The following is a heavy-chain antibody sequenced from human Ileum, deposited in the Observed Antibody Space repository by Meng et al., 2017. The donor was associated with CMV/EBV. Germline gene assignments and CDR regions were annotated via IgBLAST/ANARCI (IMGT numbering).Heavy chain of an antibody. V-gene: IGHV4-4*07. CDR3: ARGPGGFGDFNFDY. Sequence: QVPLRGPGPGLVKPSETLSLTCTVSGDSITSFYWSWLRQPAGKALEWIGRIYHGGSTNYNPSLKSRVTLSVDTSKNQFSMRLTSVTAADTAVYYCARGPGGFGDFNFDYWGQGTLVTVSS. CDR2: IYHGGST. J-gene: IGHJ4*02. CDR1: GDSITSFY. D-gene: IGHD3-16*01.